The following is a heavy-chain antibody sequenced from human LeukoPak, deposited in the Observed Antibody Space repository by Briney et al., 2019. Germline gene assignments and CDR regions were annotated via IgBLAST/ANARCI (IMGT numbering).Heavy chain of an antibody. CDR2: ISSSSVYI. D-gene: IGHD5-18*01. CDR1: GFNFNTYT. V-gene: IGHV3-21*01. CDR3: ARDRRVQLWSPAGFDY. Sequence: PGGSLRLSCAASGFNFNTYTMNWVRQAPGKGLEGVSSISSSSVYIYYADSVKGRFTISRDNAKNSLYLQMNSLRAEDTAVYYCARDRRVQLWSPAGFDYWGQGTLVTVSS. J-gene: IGHJ4*02.